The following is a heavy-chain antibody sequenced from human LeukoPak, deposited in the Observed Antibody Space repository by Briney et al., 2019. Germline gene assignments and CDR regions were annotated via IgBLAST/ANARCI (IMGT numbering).Heavy chain of an antibody. D-gene: IGHD1-26*01. Sequence: PSETLSLTCTVSGYSISSGYYWGWIRPPPGKGLEWIGSIYHSGSTYYNPSLKSRVTISVDTSKNQFSLKLSSVTAADTAVYYCARVGGSYGGFDYWGQGTLVTVFS. CDR1: GYSISSGYY. V-gene: IGHV4-38-2*02. CDR3: ARVGGSYGGFDY. CDR2: IYHSGST. J-gene: IGHJ4*02.